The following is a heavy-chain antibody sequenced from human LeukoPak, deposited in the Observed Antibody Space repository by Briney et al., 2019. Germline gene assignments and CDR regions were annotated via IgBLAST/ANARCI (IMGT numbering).Heavy chain of an antibody. Sequence: PGGSLRLSCAASRFTFSSYNMKWVRQAPGKGLEWVANIKQDGSEKYFVDSVKGRFTISRDNTKNSLFLQMNSLRAEDTAVYYCARNGPREGWFDPWGQGTLVTVSS. CDR2: IKQDGSEK. CDR3: ARNGPREGWFDP. J-gene: IGHJ5*02. D-gene: IGHD2-8*01. CDR1: RFTFSSYN. V-gene: IGHV3-7*05.